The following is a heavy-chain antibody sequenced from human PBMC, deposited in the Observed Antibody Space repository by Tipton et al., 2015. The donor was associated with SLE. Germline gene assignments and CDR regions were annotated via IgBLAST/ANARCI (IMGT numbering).Heavy chain of an antibody. Sequence: TLSLTCTVSGDSISSGTYSWAWIRQPPGKGLEWIASISYSGNTYYNPSLKSRVTISADTSKNQFSLKLSSVTAADTAVYYCARLPTGFPNWFDPWGQGTLVTVSS. V-gene: IGHV4-39*01. CDR2: ISYSGNT. D-gene: IGHD4-17*01. J-gene: IGHJ5*02. CDR3: ARLPTGFPNWFDP. CDR1: GDSISSGTYS.